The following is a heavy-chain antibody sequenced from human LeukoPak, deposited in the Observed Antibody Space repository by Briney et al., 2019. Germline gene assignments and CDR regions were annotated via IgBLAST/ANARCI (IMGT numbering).Heavy chain of an antibody. CDR2: IYTSGST. V-gene: IGHV4-4*07. CDR3: ARHSYDFWSGYPESPDFDY. Sequence: SETLSLTCTVSGGSISSYYWSWIRQPAGKGLEWIGRIYTSGSTNYNPSLKSRVTISVDTSKNQFSLKLSSVTAADTAVYYCARHSYDFWSGYPESPDFDYWGQGTLVTVSS. J-gene: IGHJ4*02. CDR1: GGSISSYY. D-gene: IGHD3-3*01.